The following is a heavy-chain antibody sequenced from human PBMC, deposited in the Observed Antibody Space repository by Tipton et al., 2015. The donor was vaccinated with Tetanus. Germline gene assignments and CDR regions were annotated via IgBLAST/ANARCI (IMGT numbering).Heavy chain of an antibody. J-gene: IGHJ5*02. CDR1: GDSVSGYY. CDR3: ARDQGGGRVARLNWFDP. V-gene: IGHV4-4*07. Sequence: TLSLTCTVSGDSVSGYYWSWIRQSAGKGLEWIGRIYSGGSTRHNPSLKSRVTISVDTSRNQFFLNLSSVTAADTAVYYCARDQGGGRVARLNWFDPWGQGTLVTVSS. CDR2: IYSGGST. D-gene: IGHD3-16*01.